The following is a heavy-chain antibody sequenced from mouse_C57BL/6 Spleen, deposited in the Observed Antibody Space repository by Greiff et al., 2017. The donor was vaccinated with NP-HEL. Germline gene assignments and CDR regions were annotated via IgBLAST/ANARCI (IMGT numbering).Heavy chain of an antibody. D-gene: IGHD2-3*01. CDR2: IDPNSGGT. CDR3: ASFPGYDGYYGYFDY. Sequence: QVQLQQPGAELVKPGASVKLSCKASGYTFTSYWMHWVKQRPGRGLEWIGRIDPNSGGTKYNEKFKSKATLTVDQSSSTAYMQLNSLTSEDSAVYYCASFPGYDGYYGYFDYWGQGTTLTVSS. CDR1: GYTFTSYW. J-gene: IGHJ2*01. V-gene: IGHV1-62-3*01.